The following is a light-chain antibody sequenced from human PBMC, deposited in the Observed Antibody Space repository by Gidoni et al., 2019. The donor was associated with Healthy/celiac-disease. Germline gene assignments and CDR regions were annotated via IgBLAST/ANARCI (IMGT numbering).Light chain of an antibody. J-gene: IGKJ1*01. Sequence: DIQMTQSPSSLSASVGDRVTITCRASQSISSYLNWYQQKPGKAPKLLIYAASSLQSGVPSMFSGSGSGTDFTLTISSLQPEDFATYYCQQSYSTPPTFXXXTKVEIK. CDR3: QQSYSTPPT. CDR1: QSISSY. CDR2: AAS. V-gene: IGKV1-39*01.